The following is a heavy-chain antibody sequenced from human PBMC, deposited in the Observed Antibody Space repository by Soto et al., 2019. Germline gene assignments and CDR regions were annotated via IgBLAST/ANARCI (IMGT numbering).Heavy chain of an antibody. J-gene: IGHJ4*02. Sequence: SETLSLTCAVYGGSFSGYYWSWIRQPPGKGLEWIGEINHSGSTNYNPSLKSRVTISVDTSKNQFSLKLSSVTAADTAVYYCARFPKVGAIDYWGQGTLVTVSS. CDR2: INHSGST. V-gene: IGHV4-34*01. D-gene: IGHD1-26*01. CDR3: ARFPKVGAIDY. CDR1: GGSFSGYY.